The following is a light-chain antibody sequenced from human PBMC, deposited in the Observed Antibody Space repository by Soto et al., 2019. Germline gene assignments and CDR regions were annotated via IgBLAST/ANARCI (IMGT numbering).Light chain of an antibody. CDR2: SAS. Sequence: EVVLTQSPGTLSLSPGERATLSCRASQSVASSYLAWYQQKPGRAPRLLFYSASSRATGIPDRFSGSGSGTDFTLTISRREPEDYALYYCQHLGRLPETFGQGTNVEIK. CDR3: QHLGRLPET. CDR1: QSVASSY. V-gene: IGKV3-20*01. J-gene: IGKJ1*01.